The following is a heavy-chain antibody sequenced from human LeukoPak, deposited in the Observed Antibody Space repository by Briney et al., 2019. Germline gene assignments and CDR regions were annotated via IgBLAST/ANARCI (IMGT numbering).Heavy chain of an antibody. CDR1: GFTFSSYW. CDR2: INSDGSST. J-gene: IGHJ6*02. CDR3: ARGEQDGSGWYGGYYYYYYGMDV. Sequence: GGSLRLSCAASGFTFSSYWMHWVRQAPGKGLVWVSRINSDGSSTSYADSVKGRLTISRDNVKNTLYLQMNSLRAEDTAVYYCARGEQDGSGWYGGYYYYYYGMDVWGQGTTVTVSS. D-gene: IGHD6-19*01. V-gene: IGHV3-74*01.